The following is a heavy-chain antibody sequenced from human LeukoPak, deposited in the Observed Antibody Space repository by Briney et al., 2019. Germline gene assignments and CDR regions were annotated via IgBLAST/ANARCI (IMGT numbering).Heavy chain of an antibody. CDR2: IHYIGST. CDR3: AAYTYCGGDCYSSWFDP. V-gene: IGHV4-59*01. CDR1: GRSISSYY. D-gene: IGHD2-21*02. J-gene: IGHJ5*02. Sequence: SETLSLTCTVSGRSISSYYWSWIRQPPGKGLEWVGYIHYIGSTNYHTSLKSRVTISVDTSKNQFSLKLSSVTAADTAVYYCAAYTYCGGDCYSSWFDPWGQGTLVTVSS.